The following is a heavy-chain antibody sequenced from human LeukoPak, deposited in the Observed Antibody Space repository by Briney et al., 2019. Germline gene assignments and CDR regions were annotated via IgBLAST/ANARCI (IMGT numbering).Heavy chain of an antibody. D-gene: IGHD1-26*01. CDR1: GYTFTGYY. CDR2: INPNSGGT. CDR3: ATGLSGSYSGWFDP. J-gene: IGHJ5*02. V-gene: IGHV1-2*02. Sequence: GASVKVSCKASGYTFTGYYMHWVRQAPGQGLEWMGWINPNSGGTNYAQKFQGRVTMTRDTSISTAYMELSRLRSDDTAVYYCATGLSGSYSGWFDPWGQGTLVTVSS.